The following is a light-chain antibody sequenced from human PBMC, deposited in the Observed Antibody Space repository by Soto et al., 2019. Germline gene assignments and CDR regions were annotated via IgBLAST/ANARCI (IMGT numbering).Light chain of an antibody. CDR2: AAS. V-gene: IGKV1-8*01. Sequence: MTQSPSSFSASTGDRVTITCRASQGISSYLAWYQQKPGKAPKLLIYAASTLQSGVPSRFSGSGSGTDFTLTISCLQSEDFATYYCQQYYSYPRTFGQGTKVDIK. CDR1: QGISSY. CDR3: QQYYSYPRT. J-gene: IGKJ1*01.